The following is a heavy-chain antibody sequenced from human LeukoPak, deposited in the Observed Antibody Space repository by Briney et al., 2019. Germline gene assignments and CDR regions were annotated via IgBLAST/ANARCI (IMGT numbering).Heavy chain of an antibody. D-gene: IGHD3-10*01. CDR2: ISWNSGSI. CDR3: AKGGGSGTNEVIDS. CDR1: GFTFDDYA. J-gene: IGHJ5*01. Sequence: GGSLRLSCAASGFTFDDYAMHWVRQAPGKGLEWVSGISWNSGSIGYADSVKGRFTISRDNAKNSLYLQMNSLRTEDMALYYCAKGGGSGTNEVIDSWGQGTLVTVSS. V-gene: IGHV3-9*03.